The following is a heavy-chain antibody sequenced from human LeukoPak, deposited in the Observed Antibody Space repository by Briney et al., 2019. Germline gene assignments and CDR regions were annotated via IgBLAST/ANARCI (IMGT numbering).Heavy chain of an antibody. CDR2: ITWNSDNI. J-gene: IGHJ6*03. V-gene: IGHV3-9*03. CDR3: AKGGGGRLIYYYYIDV. CDR1: GFTFSSYA. D-gene: IGHD3-16*01. Sequence: GGSLRLSCAASGFTFSSYAMHWVRQAPGKGLEWVSGITWNSDNIEYADSVKGRFTISRDNAKNSLYLQMNSLRAEDMALYYCAKGGGGRLIYYYYIDVWGKGTTVTVSS.